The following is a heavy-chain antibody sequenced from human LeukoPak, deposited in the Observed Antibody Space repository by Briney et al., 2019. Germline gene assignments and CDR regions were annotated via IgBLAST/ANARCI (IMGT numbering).Heavy chain of an antibody. CDR2: IWYDGSNK. CDR1: GFTFSSYG. D-gene: IGHD5-12*01. V-gene: IGHV3-33*01. Sequence: PGGSLRLSCAASGFTFSSYGMRWVRQAPGKGLEWVAVIWYDGSNKYYADSVKGRFTISRDNSKNTLYLQMNSLRAEDTAVYYCARVVSGGYVGSIASLDYWGQGTLVTVSS. CDR3: ARVVSGGYVGSIASLDY. J-gene: IGHJ4*02.